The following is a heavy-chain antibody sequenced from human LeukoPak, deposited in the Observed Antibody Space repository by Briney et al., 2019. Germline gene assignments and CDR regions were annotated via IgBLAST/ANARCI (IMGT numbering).Heavy chain of an antibody. CDR2: INSDGSST. J-gene: IGHJ4*02. D-gene: IGHD5-18*01. CDR3: ARDRGYGYLFDY. CDR1: GFTFSSYW. Sequence: GGSLRLSCAASGFTFSSYWMHWVRQAPEKGLVWVSRINSDGSSTSYADSVKGRFTISRDNAKNTLYLQMNSLRAEDTAVYYCARDRGYGYLFDYWGQGTLVTVSS. V-gene: IGHV3-74*01.